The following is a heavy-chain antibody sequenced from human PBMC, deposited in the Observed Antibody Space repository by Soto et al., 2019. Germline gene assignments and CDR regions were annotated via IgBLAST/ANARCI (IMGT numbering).Heavy chain of an antibody. CDR1: GFTFSDYY. J-gene: IGHJ4*02. Sequence: QVQLVESGGGLVKPGGSLRLSCAASGFTFSDYYMSWIRQAPGKGLEWVSYISSSSSYTNYADSVKGRFTISRDNAKNSLYLQMNSLRAEDTTVYYCARIGYSSGWTFDYWGQGTLVTVSS. CDR3: ARIGYSSGWTFDY. D-gene: IGHD6-19*01. V-gene: IGHV3-11*06. CDR2: ISSSSSYT.